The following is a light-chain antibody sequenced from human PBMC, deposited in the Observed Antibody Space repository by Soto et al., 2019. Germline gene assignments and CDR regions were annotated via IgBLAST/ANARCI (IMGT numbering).Light chain of an antibody. CDR3: SSYTSSNTGV. CDR2: DVS. Sequence: QSALTQPASVSGSPGQSITISCTGTSSDIGRYNYVAWFQQHPGKAPKLIIFDVSNRPPGVSSRFSGSKSGNTASLTISGLQDEDEADYYCSSYTSSNTGVFGGGTKLTVL. CDR1: SSDIGRYNY. V-gene: IGLV2-14*03. J-gene: IGLJ3*02.